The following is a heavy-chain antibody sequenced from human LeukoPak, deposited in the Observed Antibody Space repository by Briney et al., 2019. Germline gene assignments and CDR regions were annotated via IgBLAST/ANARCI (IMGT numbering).Heavy chain of an antibody. Sequence: PGGSLRLSCAASGFTFSSYGMHWVRQAPGKGLEWVAFIRYDGSNKYYADSVKGRFTISRDNSKNTLYLQMNSLRAEDTAVYYCAKGAPTHYYGSGSLDYWGQGTLVTVSS. CDR3: AKGAPTHYYGSGSLDY. J-gene: IGHJ4*02. CDR1: GFTFSSYG. CDR2: IRYDGSNK. D-gene: IGHD3-10*01. V-gene: IGHV3-30*02.